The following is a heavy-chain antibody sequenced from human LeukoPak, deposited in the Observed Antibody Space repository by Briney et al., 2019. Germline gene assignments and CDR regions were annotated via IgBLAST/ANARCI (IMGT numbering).Heavy chain of an antibody. J-gene: IGHJ5*02. V-gene: IGHV3-23*01. Sequence: GGSLRLSCTASGFTFSSYTMTWVRQAPGKGLKWVSTITTGDGNTYYADSVKGRFTVSRDDSKNTLYLQMNSLRAEDTAVYYCAKDGGLWVSAHWGDAWGRGTLVTVSS. CDR2: ITTGDGNT. D-gene: IGHD7-27*01. CDR1: GFTFSSYT. CDR3: AKDGGLWVSAHWGDA.